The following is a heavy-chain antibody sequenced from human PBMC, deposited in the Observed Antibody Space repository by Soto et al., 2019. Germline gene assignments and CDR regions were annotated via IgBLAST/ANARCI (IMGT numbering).Heavy chain of an antibody. Sequence: QVQLQQWGAGLLKPSETLSLTCAVSGGSLSGYYWSWIRQPPGKGLEWIGEINHSGSTNYSPSLKSRVTILVYTAKNQFSLQLSSVTAADAAMYYCARGDFAWEPATDYWGQGTLVTVSS. CDR2: INHSGST. CDR1: GGSLSGYY. V-gene: IGHV4-34*01. J-gene: IGHJ4*02. D-gene: IGHD3-3*01. CDR3: ARGDFAWEPATDY.